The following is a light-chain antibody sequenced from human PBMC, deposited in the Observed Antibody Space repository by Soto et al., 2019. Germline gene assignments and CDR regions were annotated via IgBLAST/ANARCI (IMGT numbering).Light chain of an antibody. Sequence: QSVLTQPPSVSGAPGQRVTISCTGASSNIGAGHDVHWYQQLPGTAPKLLMYDNSNRPSGVPDRFSGSRSGTSASLAITGLQAEDEADYYCQSYDSSLSGSVFGGGTKLTVL. CDR2: DNS. J-gene: IGLJ2*01. CDR3: QSYDSSLSGSV. CDR1: SSNIGAGHD. V-gene: IGLV1-40*01.